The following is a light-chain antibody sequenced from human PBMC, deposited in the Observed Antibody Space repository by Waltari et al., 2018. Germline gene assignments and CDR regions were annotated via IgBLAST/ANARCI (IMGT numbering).Light chain of an antibody. Sequence: QSALTQPASVSGSLGQSITISCTGSGSEIDIYNLVSWYQKYPGKAPKLIIYEGDERPSGVSDRFSGSKSGNTASLTISGLQADDEAEYHCCSYAGGTTFLFGGGTKVTVL. J-gene: IGLJ2*01. CDR2: EGD. CDR1: GSEIDIYNL. CDR3: CSYAGGTTFL. V-gene: IGLV2-23*03.